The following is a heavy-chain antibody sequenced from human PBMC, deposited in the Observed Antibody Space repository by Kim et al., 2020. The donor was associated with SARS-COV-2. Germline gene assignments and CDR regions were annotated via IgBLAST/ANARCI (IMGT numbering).Heavy chain of an antibody. CDR2: IIPIFGTA. Sequence: SVKVSCKASGGTFSSYAISWVRQAPGQGLEWMGGIIPIFGTANYAQKFQGRVTITADESTSTAYMELSSLRSEDTAVYYCARAGLYYYDSRLYYFDYWGQGTLVTVSS. CDR3: ARAGLYYYDSRLYYFDY. D-gene: IGHD3-22*01. CDR1: GGTFSSYA. V-gene: IGHV1-69*13. J-gene: IGHJ4*02.